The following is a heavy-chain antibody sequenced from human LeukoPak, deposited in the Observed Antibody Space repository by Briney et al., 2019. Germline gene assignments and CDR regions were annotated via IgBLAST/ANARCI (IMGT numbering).Heavy chain of an antibody. CDR2: INPNSGGT. CDR3: ARDFRYYDILTGYADAFDI. D-gene: IGHD3-9*01. Sequence: ASVKVSCKASGYTFTGYYMRWVRQAPGQGLEWMGWINPNSGGTNYAQKFQGRVTMTRDTSISTAYMELSRLRSDDTAVYYCARDFRYYDILTGYADAFDIWGQGTMVTVSS. J-gene: IGHJ3*02. CDR1: GYTFTGYY. V-gene: IGHV1-2*02.